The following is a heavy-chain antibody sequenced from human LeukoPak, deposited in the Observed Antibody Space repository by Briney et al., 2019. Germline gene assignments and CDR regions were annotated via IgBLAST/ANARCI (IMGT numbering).Heavy chain of an antibody. D-gene: IGHD3-22*01. V-gene: IGHV4-59*12. CDR1: GGSISSYY. J-gene: IGHJ3*02. CDR2: INYSGST. Sequence: PSETLSLTCTVSGGSISSYYWSWIRQPPGKGLEWIGYINYSGSTNYNPSLKSRVTISVDTSKNQFSLKLSSVTAADTAVYYCAREVYYYDSSGYYWGDAFDIWGQGTMVTVSS. CDR3: AREVYYYDSSGYYWGDAFDI.